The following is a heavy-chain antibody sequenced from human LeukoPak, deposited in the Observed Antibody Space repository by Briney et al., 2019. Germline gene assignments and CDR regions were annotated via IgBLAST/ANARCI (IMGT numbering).Heavy chain of an antibody. CDR1: GFTFSSYA. Sequence: GGSLRLSCAASGFTFSSYAMSWVRQAPGKGLEWVSAISGSGGSTYYADSVKGRFTISRDNSKNTLYLQMNSLRAEDTAVYYCAKDSDIVVVPGDAFDIWGQGTMVTVSS. J-gene: IGHJ3*02. D-gene: IGHD2-15*01. V-gene: IGHV3-23*01. CDR2: ISGSGGST. CDR3: AKDSDIVVVPGDAFDI.